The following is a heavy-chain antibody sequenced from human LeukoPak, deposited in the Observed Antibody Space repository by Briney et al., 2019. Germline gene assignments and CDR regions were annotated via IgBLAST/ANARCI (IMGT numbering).Heavy chain of an antibody. Sequence: GGSLRLSCAASGFTFSSYSIHWVRHTPRKGLERVAFIRYAGSNKYYADSVKGRLTISKDNSKNTLYLQMNSLRAEATAVYYCANGPGGYHWGRGTMVSVCS. CDR3: ANGPGGYH. CDR2: IRYAGSNK. CDR1: GFTFSSYS. V-gene: IGHV3-30*02. D-gene: IGHD3-16*01. J-gene: IGHJ5*02.